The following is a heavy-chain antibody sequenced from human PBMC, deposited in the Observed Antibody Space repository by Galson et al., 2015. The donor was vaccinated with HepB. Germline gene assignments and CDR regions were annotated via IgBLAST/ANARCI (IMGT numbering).Heavy chain of an antibody. J-gene: IGHJ4*02. CDR2: INPSGGST. Sequence: SVKVSCKASGYKFTSYYMHWVRQAPAQGLEWMGIINPSGGSTDYAQKFQGRLTMTRDTSTSTVFMELSSLRSEDTAVYHCARGVLLWDGPDYWGQGTLVTVSS. CDR1: GYKFTSYY. CDR3: ARGVLLWDGPDY. V-gene: IGHV1-46*01. D-gene: IGHD3-10*01.